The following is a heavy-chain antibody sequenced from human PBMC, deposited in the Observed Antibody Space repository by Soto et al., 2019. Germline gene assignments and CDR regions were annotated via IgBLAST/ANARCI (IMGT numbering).Heavy chain of an antibody. CDR1: GFTFRNYD. CDR3: ARTDRDFYGLDV. V-gene: IGHV3-13*05. Sequence: EVQLVESGGGLVQPGGSLRLSCEASGFTFRNYDMHWVRQGTGKGLEWVSGISAAGDPDYADSVEGRFTIPRENAQNSFFLQMNSHRVGDTAVYYCARTDRDFYGLDVWGQGTTVIVSS. CDR2: ISAAGDP. J-gene: IGHJ6*02.